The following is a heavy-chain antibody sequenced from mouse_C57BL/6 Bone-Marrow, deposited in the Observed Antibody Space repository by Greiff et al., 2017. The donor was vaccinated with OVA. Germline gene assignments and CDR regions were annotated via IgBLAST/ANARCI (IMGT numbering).Heavy chain of an antibody. CDR3: ATYDYDDY. V-gene: IGHV1-69*01. J-gene: IGHJ2*01. CDR1: GYTFTSYW. CDR2: IDPSDSYT. Sequence: QVQLQQPGAELVMPGASVKLSCKASGYTFTSYWMHWVKQRPGQGLEWIGEIDPSDSYTNYNQKFKGKSTLTVDKSSSTAYMQLSSLTSEDSAVYYFATYDYDDYWGQGTTLRVSS. D-gene: IGHD2-4*01.